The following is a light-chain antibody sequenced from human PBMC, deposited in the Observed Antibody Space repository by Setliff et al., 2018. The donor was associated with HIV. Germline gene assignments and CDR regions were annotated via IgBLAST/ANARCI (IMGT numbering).Light chain of an antibody. V-gene: IGLV2-11*01. Sequence: QSVLTQPRSVSGSPGQSVTISCTGTSSDVGGSNSVSWYQHHPGKAPKLMIYDVSKRPSGVPDRFSGSKSGNTASLTISGLQAEDEAFYYCQSYDDSLSGYVFGAGTKGTVL. CDR3: QSYDDSLSGYV. CDR2: DVS. CDR1: SSDVGGSNS. J-gene: IGLJ1*01.